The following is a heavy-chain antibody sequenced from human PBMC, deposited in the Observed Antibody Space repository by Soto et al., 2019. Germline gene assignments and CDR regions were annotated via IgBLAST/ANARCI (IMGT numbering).Heavy chain of an antibody. CDR2: IKPDESEK. V-gene: IGHV3-7*01. J-gene: IGHJ5*02. Sequence: EVQLVESGGGLVQPGGSLRLSCTASGFTFSDSWMTWVRQAPGKGLEWVARIKPDESEKKYADSVKGRFSITRDNAKNTMYLQMASLRGEDTAVYYCVRGGSNYASWGQGTLVTLSS. D-gene: IGHD4-4*01. CDR3: VRGGSNYAS. CDR1: GFTFSDSW.